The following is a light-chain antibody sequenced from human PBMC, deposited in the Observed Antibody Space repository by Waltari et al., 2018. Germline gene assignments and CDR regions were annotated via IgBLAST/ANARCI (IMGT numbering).Light chain of an antibody. CDR2: GAS. Sequence: IQMTQSPSSLSASVGDRVTITCRASQGIGNYLAWFQQKPGKAPKCLIYGASNSQSGVPSKFSGSGSGTDFTLIISSLQPEDFATYYCQQYKTYPRTFGQGTRLEIK. CDR3: QQYKTYPRT. V-gene: IGKV1-16*02. CDR1: QGIGNY. J-gene: IGKJ1*01.